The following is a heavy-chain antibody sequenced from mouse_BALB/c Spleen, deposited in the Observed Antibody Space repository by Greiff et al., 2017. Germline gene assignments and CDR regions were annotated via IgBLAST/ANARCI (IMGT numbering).Heavy chain of an antibody. CDR1: GYTFTSYW. CDR3: ALTYYAMDY. V-gene: IGHV1-69*02. CDR2: IDPSDSET. D-gene: IGHD4-1*01. Sequence: QVQLQQSGAELVKPGAPVKLSCKASGYTFTSYWMNWVKQRPGRGLEWIGRIDPSDSETHYNQKFKDKATLTVDKSSSTAYIQLSSLTSEDSAVYYCALTYYAMDYWGQGTSVTVSS. J-gene: IGHJ4*01.